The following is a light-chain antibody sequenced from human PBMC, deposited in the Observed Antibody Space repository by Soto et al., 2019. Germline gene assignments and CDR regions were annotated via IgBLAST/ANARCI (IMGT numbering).Light chain of an antibody. CDR2: GAS. Sequence: EVVMTQSPATLSVSPGERATLSCRASQSVTTKLAWYQQKPGQAPRLLISGASTRATGIPARFSGRGSGTEITLTINILQSEDVAVYYCQQYNYWAPMYTFGQGTKLDIK. V-gene: IGKV3D-15*01. CDR3: QQYNYWAPMYT. J-gene: IGKJ2*01. CDR1: QSVTTK.